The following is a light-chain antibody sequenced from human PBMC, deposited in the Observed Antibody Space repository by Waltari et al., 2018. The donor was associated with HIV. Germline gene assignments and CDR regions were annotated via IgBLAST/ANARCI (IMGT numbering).Light chain of an antibody. CDR3: QQRRNGPRVT. J-gene: IGKJ3*01. V-gene: IGKV3-11*01. CDR1: ESVGTY. CDR2: DPS. Sequence: EIVLTQSPATLSSSPGQKVILSCRASESVGTYLAGDQHNRGQSARLLIYDPSNRAIGTRPMFSGFGSGTDFTRTISGLETEDFAGYYCQQRRNGPRVTFGPGTTV.